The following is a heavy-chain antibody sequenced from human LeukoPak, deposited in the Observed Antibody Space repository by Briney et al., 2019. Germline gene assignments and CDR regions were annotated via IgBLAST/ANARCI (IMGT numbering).Heavy chain of an antibody. CDR2: VSDTGRA. CDR1: GGSITGYY. V-gene: IGHV4-4*07. Sequence: SETLSLTCTVSGGSITGYYWTWIRQPAGKGLEWIGRVSDTGRAYYDPSLERRVTISLDTSNNRFSLKVTWVTAAGTVVYYCARGADMTTSSGYCSFVYCGQGTLVSVSS. CDR3: ARGADMTTSSGYCSFVY. J-gene: IGHJ4*02. D-gene: IGHD3-22*01.